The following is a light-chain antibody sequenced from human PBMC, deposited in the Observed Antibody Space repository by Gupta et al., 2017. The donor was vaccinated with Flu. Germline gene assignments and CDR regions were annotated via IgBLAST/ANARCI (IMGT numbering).Light chain of an antibody. CDR3: QQRKSTPLT. Sequence: DIQMTQSPSSLSASVGDRVTITCRASQSISSYLNWYQQKPGKAPKLLIYAASSLQSGVPSRFSGSGSGTDFTLTISSMQPEDFATYYCQQRKSTPLTFGHGTKVDIK. J-gene: IGKJ3*01. CDR2: AAS. CDR1: QSISSY. V-gene: IGKV1-39*01.